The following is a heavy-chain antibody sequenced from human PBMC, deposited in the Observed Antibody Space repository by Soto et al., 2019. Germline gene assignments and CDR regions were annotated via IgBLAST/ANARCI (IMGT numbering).Heavy chain of an antibody. Sequence: SETLSLTCTVSGGSISSGGYYWSWIRQHPGKGLEWIGYIYYSGSTYYNPSLKSRVTISVDTSKNQFSLKLSSVTAADTAVYYCARVGYYYDGSGRVSRAFDYWGQGTLVTVSS. CDR3: ARVGYYYDGSGRVSRAFDY. V-gene: IGHV4-31*03. D-gene: IGHD3-22*01. CDR1: GGSISSGGYY. CDR2: IYYSGST. J-gene: IGHJ4*02.